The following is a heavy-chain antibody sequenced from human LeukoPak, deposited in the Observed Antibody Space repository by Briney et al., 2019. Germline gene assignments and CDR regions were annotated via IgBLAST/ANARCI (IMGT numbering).Heavy chain of an antibody. CDR1: GFTFSSYG. CDR2: ISYDGSNK. CDR3: LSASWAGPRDYYYYYGMDV. J-gene: IGHJ6*02. V-gene: IGHV3-30*03. Sequence: GGPLRLSCAASGFTFSSYGMHWVRQAPGKGLEWVAVISYDGSNKYYADSVKGRFTISRDNSKNTLYLQMNSLRAEDTAVYYCLSASWAGPRDYYYYYGMDVWGQGTTVTVSS. D-gene: IGHD3-3*02.